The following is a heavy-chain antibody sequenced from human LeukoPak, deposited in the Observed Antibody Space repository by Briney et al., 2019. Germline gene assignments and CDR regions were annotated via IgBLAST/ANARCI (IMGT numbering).Heavy chain of an antibody. V-gene: IGHV4-34*01. CDR1: GGSFSGYY. D-gene: IGHD4-17*01. J-gene: IGHJ2*01. CDR2: INHSGST. Sequence: SETPSLTCAVYGGSFSGYYWSWIRPPPEKGLEWIGEINHSGSTNSNPSLKTRVTISVDTSKNQFSLKLSSVTAADTAVYYCARVRSPLYGDVHWYFDLWGRGTLVTVSS. CDR3: ARVRSPLYGDVHWYFDL.